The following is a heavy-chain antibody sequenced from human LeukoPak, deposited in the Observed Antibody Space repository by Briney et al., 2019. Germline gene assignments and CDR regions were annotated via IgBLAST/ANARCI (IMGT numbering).Heavy chain of an antibody. J-gene: IGHJ4*02. V-gene: IGHV4-39*01. D-gene: IGHD6-13*01. CDR3: ARGSTAAGTPYFDY. Sequence: SETLSLTCTVSSGSISSSSYYWGWIRQPPGKGLEWIGSIYYSGRTYYKPSLKSRVTMSVDTSKNQFSLKLSSVTAADTAVYYCARGSTAAGTPYFDYWGQGTLVTVSS. CDR2: IYYSGRT. CDR1: SGSISSSSYY.